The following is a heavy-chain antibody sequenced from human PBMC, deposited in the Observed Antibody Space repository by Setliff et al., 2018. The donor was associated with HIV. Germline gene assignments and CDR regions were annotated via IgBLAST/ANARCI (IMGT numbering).Heavy chain of an antibody. CDR1: GFTFRHAR. Sequence: GGSLRLSCATSGFTFRHARMSWVRQAPGKGLEWVGLINIINDGGTAQYGAPVKGRFSISRDDSKDTVHLHMNSLKTEDTAVYYCATESSGWSNYWGQGTLVTVSS. CDR2: INIINDGGTA. CDR3: ATESSGWSNY. D-gene: IGHD6-19*01. J-gene: IGHJ4*02. V-gene: IGHV3-15*01.